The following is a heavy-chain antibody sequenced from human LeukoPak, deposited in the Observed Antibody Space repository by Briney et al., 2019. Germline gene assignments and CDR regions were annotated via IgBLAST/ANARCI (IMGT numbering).Heavy chain of an antibody. CDR3: AKGDTDCTCPGY. CDR1: GFIVSSSY. J-gene: IGHJ4*02. Sequence: GGSLRLSCAASGFIVSSSYMSWVRQTPGKGLEWVSTFERGGHTACADSVKGRFTISRDVSENTIYLQMNSLRVEDTAVYYCAKGDTDCTCPGYWGQGTLVTVSS. D-gene: IGHD2-21*02. V-gene: IGHV3-53*01. CDR2: FERGGHT.